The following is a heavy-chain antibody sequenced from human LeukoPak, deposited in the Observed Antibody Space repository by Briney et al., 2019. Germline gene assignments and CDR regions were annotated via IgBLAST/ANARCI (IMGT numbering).Heavy chain of an antibody. V-gene: IGHV4-38-2*01. Sequence: SETLSLTCAVSGYSISSSYYWGWIRQPPGKGLEWIGSIYHSGSTYYNPSLKSRVTISVDTSKNQFSLKLSSVTAADTAVYYCARLSTIFGVAKGTFDYWGQGTLVTVSS. CDR1: GYSISSSYY. CDR2: IYHSGST. J-gene: IGHJ4*02. D-gene: IGHD3-3*01. CDR3: ARLSTIFGVAKGTFDY.